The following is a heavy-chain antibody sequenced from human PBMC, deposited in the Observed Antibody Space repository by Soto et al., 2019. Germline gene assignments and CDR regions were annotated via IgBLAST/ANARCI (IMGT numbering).Heavy chain of an antibody. CDR1: GFSVSNNH. D-gene: IGHD3-16*01. CDR3: AGRLTTAASLDY. J-gene: IGHJ4*02. CDR2: IHGGGST. Sequence: VQLVESGGGLIQPGGSLRLSCAASGFSVSNNHMTWIRQTAGKGLELVSFIHGGGSTSYADSVKGRFTISRDNSKNTLYLQMYLLRAEDTAIYYCAGRLTTAASLDYWGQGTLVTVSS. V-gene: IGHV3-53*01.